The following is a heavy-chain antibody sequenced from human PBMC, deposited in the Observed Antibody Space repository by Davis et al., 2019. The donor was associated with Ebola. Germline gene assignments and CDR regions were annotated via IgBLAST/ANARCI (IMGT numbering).Heavy chain of an antibody. Sequence: MPSETLSLTCTVSGGSISSSSYYWGWIRQPPGKGLEWIGSIYYSGSTYYNPSLKSRVTISVDTSKNQFSLKLSSVTAADTAVYYGYGVPAYYYGMDVWGKGTTVTVSS. CDR3: YGVPAYYYGMDV. J-gene: IGHJ6*04. D-gene: IGHD5-12*01. CDR1: GGSISSSSYY. V-gene: IGHV4-39*01. CDR2: IYYSGST.